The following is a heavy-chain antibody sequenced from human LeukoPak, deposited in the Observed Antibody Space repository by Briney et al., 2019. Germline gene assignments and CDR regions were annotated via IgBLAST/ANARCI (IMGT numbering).Heavy chain of an antibody. J-gene: IGHJ4*02. V-gene: IGHV3-49*03. CDR2: IRSKAYGGTT. CDR3: TRVTATTVTIGPPKI. CDR1: GFTFGDYA. Sequence: GGSLRLSCTASGFTFGDYAMSWFRQAPGKGLDWVGFIRSKAYGGTTEYAASVKGRFTISRDDSKSIAYLQMNSLKTEDTAVYYCTRVTATTVTIGPPKIWGQGTLVTVSS. D-gene: IGHD4-17*01.